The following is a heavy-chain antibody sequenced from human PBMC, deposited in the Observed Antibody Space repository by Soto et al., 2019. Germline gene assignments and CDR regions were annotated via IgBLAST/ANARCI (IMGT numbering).Heavy chain of an antibody. Sequence: QVQLQESGPGLVKPSETLSLTCTVSGDSISSYYWTWIRQPPGKGLEWIAFIYYGGSTNYNPSLKSRVTIPVDTSKNQFSLNLNSVTAADTAVYYCARPGRDWGSLEYWGQGTRVTVSS. D-gene: IGHD7-27*01. J-gene: IGHJ4*02. V-gene: IGHV4-59*08. CDR1: GDSISSYY. CDR2: IYYGGST. CDR3: ARPGRDWGSLEY.